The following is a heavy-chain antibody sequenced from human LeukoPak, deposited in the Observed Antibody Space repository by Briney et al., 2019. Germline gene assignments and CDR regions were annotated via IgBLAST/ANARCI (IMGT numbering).Heavy chain of an antibody. V-gene: IGHV4-59*11. Sequence: SETLSLTCTVSGGSISSHYWSWIRQPPGKGLEWIGYIYYSGSTNYNPSLKSRVTISVDTSKNQFSLKLSSVTAADTAVYYCARAQGVGATKGDFGYWGQGTLVTVSS. J-gene: IGHJ4*02. D-gene: IGHD1-26*01. CDR2: IYYSGST. CDR3: ARAQGVGATKGDFGY. CDR1: GGSISSHY.